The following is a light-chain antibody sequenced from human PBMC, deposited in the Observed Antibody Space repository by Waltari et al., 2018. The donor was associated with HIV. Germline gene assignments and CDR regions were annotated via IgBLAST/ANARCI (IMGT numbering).Light chain of an antibody. CDR2: SNN. CDR1: TPNIGLTI. V-gene: IGLV1-44*01. Sequence: QSVLTQPPSASGTPGQNVTISCSENTPNIGLTIANWYQQFPGAAPKLLIYSNNQRPSGVPARFSGSKSGTSASLAISGLQSEDEADYFCAAWDDTLNGLFGGGTKLTVL. J-gene: IGLJ2*01. CDR3: AAWDDTLNGL.